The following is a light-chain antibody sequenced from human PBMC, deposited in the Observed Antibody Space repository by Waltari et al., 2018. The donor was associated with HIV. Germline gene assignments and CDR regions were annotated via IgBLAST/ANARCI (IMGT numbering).Light chain of an antibody. CDR1: PFNIGTNY. V-gene: IGLV1-47*01. CDR3: AAWDDSLSGWV. Sequence: QSVLTQPPSVSGTPGQRVSISCSGRPFNIGTNYAFWYQQFQGAAPRLLIDRHNQRPSGVPDRFSVSKSGTSASLAISGLRAEDEADFYCAAWDDSLSGWVFGGGTKLTVL. J-gene: IGLJ2*01. CDR2: RHN.